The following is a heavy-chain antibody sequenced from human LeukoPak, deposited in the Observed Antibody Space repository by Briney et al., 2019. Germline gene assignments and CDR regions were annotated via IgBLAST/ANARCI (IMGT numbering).Heavy chain of an antibody. V-gene: IGHV1-69*05. CDR2: IIPIFGTA. CDR1: GGTFSSYA. J-gene: IGHJ3*02. CDR3: VRDRIVGARPNGAFDI. Sequence: GSSVKVSRKASGGTFSSYAISWVRQAPGQGLEWMGRIIPIFGTANYAQKFQGRVTITTDESPSTASMELSSMRDGDTAVCYFVRDRIVGARPNGAFDIWGQGTMVTVSS. D-gene: IGHD1-26*01.